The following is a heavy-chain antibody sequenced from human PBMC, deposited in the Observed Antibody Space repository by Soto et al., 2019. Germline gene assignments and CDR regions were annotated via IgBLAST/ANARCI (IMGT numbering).Heavy chain of an antibody. D-gene: IGHD6-6*01. V-gene: IGHV3-30*18. Sequence: QVQLVESGGGVVQPGRSLRLSCAASGFTFSSYGMQWVRQAPGKGLEWVAVISYDGSNKYYADSVKGRFTISRDNSKNTLYLQMNSLRAEDTAVYYCAKDREQLAPSPFDYWGQGTLVTVSS. CDR2: ISYDGSNK. CDR3: AKDREQLAPSPFDY. J-gene: IGHJ4*02. CDR1: GFTFSSYG.